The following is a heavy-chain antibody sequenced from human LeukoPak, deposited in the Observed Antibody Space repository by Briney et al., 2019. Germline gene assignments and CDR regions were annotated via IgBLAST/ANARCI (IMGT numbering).Heavy chain of an antibody. CDR1: GFTFSSYS. CDR3: VREGYGPGNYPFGY. V-gene: IGHV3-21*01. D-gene: IGHD3-10*01. Sequence: GGSLRLSCAASGFTFSSYSMNWGRQAPGKGLEWVSSISSSSSYIYYADSVKGRFTISRDNAKNSLYLQMNSLRAEDTALYYCVREGYGPGNYPFGYWGQGILVTVSS. CDR2: ISSSSSYI. J-gene: IGHJ4*02.